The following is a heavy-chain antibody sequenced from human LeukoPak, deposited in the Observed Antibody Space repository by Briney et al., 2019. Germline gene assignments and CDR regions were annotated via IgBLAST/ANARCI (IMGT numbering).Heavy chain of an antibody. CDR2: INWNGGST. D-gene: IGHD2-2*02. J-gene: IGHJ6*03. CDR3: ARESKPAAIPDYYYYYYMDV. CDR1: GFTFDDYG. V-gene: IGHV3-20*04. Sequence: PGGSLRLSCAASGFTFDDYGMSWVRQAPGKGLEWVSGINWNGGSTGYADSVKGRFTISRDNAKDSLYLQMNSLRAEDTALYYCARESKPAAIPDYYYYYYMDVWGKGTTVTVSS.